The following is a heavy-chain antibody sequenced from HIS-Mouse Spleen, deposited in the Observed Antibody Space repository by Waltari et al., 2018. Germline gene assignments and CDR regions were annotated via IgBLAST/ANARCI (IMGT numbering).Heavy chain of an antibody. D-gene: IGHD6-19*01. CDR3: ARASGWYWFDP. V-gene: IGHV3-7*01. CDR1: CFTFSRYW. J-gene: IGHJ5*02. Sequence: EVQLVESGGGLVQPGGSLRLSWAASCFTFSRYWMAWVRQAPGKGLEWVANIKQDGSEKYYVDSVKGRFTISRDNAKNSLYLQMNSLRAEDTAVYYCARASGWYWFDPRGQGTLVTVSS. CDR2: IKQDGSEK.